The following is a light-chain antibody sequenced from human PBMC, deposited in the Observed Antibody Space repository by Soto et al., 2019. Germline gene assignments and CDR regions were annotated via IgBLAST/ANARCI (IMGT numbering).Light chain of an antibody. CDR1: QSISSRS. V-gene: IGKV3-20*01. Sequence: EIVLTQSPCTLSLSPGERATLSCRASQSISSRSLAWYQQKPGQAPRLVIFGTSSRAIGIPDRFSASGSATDFTLTISRLEPEDFAVYYCHQYGNSPFTFGPGTKVDIK. CDR2: GTS. J-gene: IGKJ3*01. CDR3: HQYGNSPFT.